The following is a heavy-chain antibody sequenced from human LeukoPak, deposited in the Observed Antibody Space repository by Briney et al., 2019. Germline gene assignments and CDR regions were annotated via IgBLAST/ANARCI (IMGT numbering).Heavy chain of an antibody. CDR3: ARDFRPVVGAAGSFDC. J-gene: IGHJ4*02. V-gene: IGHV3-30*04. CDR2: ISYDGSNK. D-gene: IGHD6-13*01. Sequence: GGSLRLSCAASGFTFSTYAMDWVRQAPGRGLEWEAVISYDGSNKYYSDSVKGRFTISRDNSKNTLYLQMNSLTAEDTAVYYCARDFRPVVGAAGSFDCWGQGTLVTVSS. CDR1: GFTFSTYA.